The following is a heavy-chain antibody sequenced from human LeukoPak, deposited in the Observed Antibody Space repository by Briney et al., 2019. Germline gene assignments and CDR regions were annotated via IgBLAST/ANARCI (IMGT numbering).Heavy chain of an antibody. CDR1: GGSISSYY. V-gene: IGHV4-59*01. CDR3: ARSGDNYDFWSGYYYDAFDI. Sequence: SETLSPTCTVSGGSISSYYWGWIRQPPGKGLEWIGYIYYSGSTNYNPSLKSRVTISVDTSKNQFSLKLSSVTAADTAVYYCARSGDNYDFWSGYYYDAFDIWGQGTMVTVSS. D-gene: IGHD3-3*01. CDR2: IYYSGST. J-gene: IGHJ3*02.